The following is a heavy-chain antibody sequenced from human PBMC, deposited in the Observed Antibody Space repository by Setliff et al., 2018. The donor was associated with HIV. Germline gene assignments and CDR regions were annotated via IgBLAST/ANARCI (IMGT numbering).Heavy chain of an antibody. CDR3: ALLWPFDY. CDR2: ILTTGDLI. Sequence: EGSLRLSCAGSGFTFSVHSMIWVRQAPGKGLEWLSYILTTGDLIYYADSVKGRFTISRDNAENSLFLQMNSLRGEDTAVYYCALLWPFDYWGQGALVTVSS. CDR1: GFTFSVHS. V-gene: IGHV3-48*04. J-gene: IGHJ4*02. D-gene: IGHD3-10*01.